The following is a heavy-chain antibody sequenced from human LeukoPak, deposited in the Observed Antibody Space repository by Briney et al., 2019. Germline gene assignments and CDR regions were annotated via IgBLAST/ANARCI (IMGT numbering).Heavy chain of an antibody. CDR2: VNGNGGST. CDR1: GFSFSTYA. J-gene: IGHJ4*02. Sequence: GGSLRLSCAASGFSFSTYAMSWVRQAPGKGLEWVSGVNGNGGSTSYADSVKGRFTIFRDNSKNTVYLQMNSLRVEDTAVYYCAKSLYGGCDYWGEGTVVTVSS. V-gene: IGHV3-23*01. D-gene: IGHD3-16*02. CDR3: AKSLYGGCDY.